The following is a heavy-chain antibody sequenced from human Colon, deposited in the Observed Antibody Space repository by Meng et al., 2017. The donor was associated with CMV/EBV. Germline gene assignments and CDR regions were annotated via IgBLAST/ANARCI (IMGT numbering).Heavy chain of an antibody. J-gene: IGHJ4*02. CDR2: ISSSSTYI. V-gene: IGHV3-21*01. Sequence: SGFIFMDNSMIWVRQAPGKGLEWVSSISSSSTYIYYADSVKGRFTISRDDAKNSLSLQMNSLRADDTAVYYCAREGTEERGYSYGDYWGQGSLVTVSS. D-gene: IGHD5-18*01. CDR1: GFIFMDNS. CDR3: AREGTEERGYSYGDY.